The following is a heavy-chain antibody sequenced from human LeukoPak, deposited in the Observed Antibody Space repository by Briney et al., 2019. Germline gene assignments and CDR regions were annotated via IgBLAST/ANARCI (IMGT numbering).Heavy chain of an antibody. CDR1: GWSFSGYY. J-gene: IGHJ3*02. V-gene: IGHV4-34*01. CDR2: INHSGST. Sequence: KPSETLSLTCAVYGWSFSGYYWIWIRQPPGKGLEWIGEINHSGSTNYNPSLKSRVTISVDTSKNQFSLKLTSVTAADTALYYCMRVVIAASPDAFDIWGQGTMVTVSS. CDR3: MRVVIAASPDAFDI. D-gene: IGHD2-15*01.